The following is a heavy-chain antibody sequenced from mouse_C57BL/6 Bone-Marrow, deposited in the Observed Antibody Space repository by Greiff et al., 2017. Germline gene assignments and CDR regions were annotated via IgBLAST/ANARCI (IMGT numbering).Heavy chain of an antibody. CDR2: IWGDGST. J-gene: IGHJ4*01. Sequence: QVQLKESGPGLVAPSQSLSITCTVSGFSLTSYGVSWVRQPPGKGLEWLGVIWGDGSTNYHSALISRLSISKYNSKSQVFLKLNSLQTADTATYYCATFTKTRGGYYLIYYYAMDYWGQGTSVTVSS. CDR1: GFSLTSYG. V-gene: IGHV2-3*01. CDR3: ATFTKTRGGYYLIYYYAMDY. D-gene: IGHD2-3*01.